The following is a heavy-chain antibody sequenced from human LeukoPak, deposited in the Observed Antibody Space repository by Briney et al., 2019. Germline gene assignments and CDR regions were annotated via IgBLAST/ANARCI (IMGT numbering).Heavy chain of an antibody. V-gene: IGHV3-30*18. Sequence: GGSLRLSCAASGFTFNNYIMNWVRQAPGKGLEWVAVISYDGSNKYYADSVKGRFTISRDNSKNTLYLQMNSLRAEDTAVYYCAKDSGYDGGAFDYWGQGTLVTVSS. D-gene: IGHD5-12*01. J-gene: IGHJ4*02. CDR1: GFTFNNYI. CDR2: ISYDGSNK. CDR3: AKDSGYDGGAFDY.